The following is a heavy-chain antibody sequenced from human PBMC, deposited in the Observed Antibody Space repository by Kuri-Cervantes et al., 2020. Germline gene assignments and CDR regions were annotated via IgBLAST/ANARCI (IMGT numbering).Heavy chain of an antibody. D-gene: IGHD4-17*01. CDR3: ARVSKRSTTVTRWSWFDY. CDR2: ISAYNGNT. Sequence: GGSLRLSCKASGYTFTSYDINWVRQATGQGLEWMGWISAYNGNTNYAQKLQGRFTMTTDTSTSTAYMELSRLRSDDTAVYYCARVSKRSTTVTRWSWFDYWGQGTLVTVSS. CDR1: GYTFTSYD. V-gene: IGHV1-18*01. J-gene: IGHJ4*02.